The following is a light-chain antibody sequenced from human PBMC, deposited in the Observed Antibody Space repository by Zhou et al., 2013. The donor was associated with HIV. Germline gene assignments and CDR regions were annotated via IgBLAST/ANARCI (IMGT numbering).Light chain of an antibody. CDR3: LTPDYSDPWT. V-gene: IGKV1-12*01. CDR1: QAISSR. Sequence: DIQITQSPSSVSASVGDRVTITCRASQAISSRLAWYQQKPGKAPRLLIYTASNLESGVPSRFSGSGSGTDFTLTISSLQYEDFTTYFCLTPDYSDPWTFGQGTTVDVK. J-gene: IGKJ1*01. CDR2: TAS.